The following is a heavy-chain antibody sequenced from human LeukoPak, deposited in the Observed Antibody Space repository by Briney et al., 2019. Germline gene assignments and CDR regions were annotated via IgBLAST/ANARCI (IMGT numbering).Heavy chain of an antibody. CDR2: ISYDGSNK. D-gene: IGHD1-26*01. Sequence: PGRSLRLSCAASGFTFSSYAVHWVRQAPGKGLEWVAVISYDGSNKYYADSVKGRFTISRDNSKNTLYLQMNSLRAEDTAVYYCARDPGIVGATDWFDPWGQGTLVTVSS. CDR1: GFTFSSYA. CDR3: ARDPGIVGATDWFDP. J-gene: IGHJ5*02. V-gene: IGHV3-30-3*01.